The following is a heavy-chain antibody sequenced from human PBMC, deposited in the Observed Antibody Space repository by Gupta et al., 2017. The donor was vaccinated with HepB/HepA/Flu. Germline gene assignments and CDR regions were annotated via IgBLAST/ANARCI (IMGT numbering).Heavy chain of an antibody. D-gene: IGHD3-10*01. CDR1: GGSFSGYY. Sequence: QVQLQQWGAGLWKPSETLSLTCAVYGGSFSGYYWSWIRQPPGKGLEWIGEINHSGSTNYNPSLKVRVTISVDTSKNQFSLKLSSVTAADTAVYYCARGQYYYGSGSYYTHYFDYWGQGTRVTVSS. V-gene: IGHV4-34*01. CDR2: INHSGST. CDR3: ARGQYYYGSGSYYTHYFDY. J-gene: IGHJ4*02.